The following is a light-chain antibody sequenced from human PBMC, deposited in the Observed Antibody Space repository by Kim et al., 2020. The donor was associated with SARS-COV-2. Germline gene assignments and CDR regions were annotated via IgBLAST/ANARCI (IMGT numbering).Light chain of an antibody. Sequence: SSELTQDPAVSVALGQTVRLTCQGDSLRSYYASWYQQKPGQAPVLVLYGKNNRPSGIPDRFSGSGSGNTASLTITGAQAEDEADYYCNSRDSSGNHVVFGGGTQLTVL. CDR1: SLRSYY. CDR2: GKN. V-gene: IGLV3-19*01. CDR3: NSRDSSGNHVV. J-gene: IGLJ3*02.